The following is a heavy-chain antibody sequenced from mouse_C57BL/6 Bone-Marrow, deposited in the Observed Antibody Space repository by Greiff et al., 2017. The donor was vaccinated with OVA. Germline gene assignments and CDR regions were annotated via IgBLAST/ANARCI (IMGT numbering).Heavy chain of an antibody. CDR3: AKNTRANWRNWYFDV. CDR1: GFSLTSYG. J-gene: IGHJ1*03. Sequence: VKLQESGPGLVQPSQSLSITCTVSGFSLTSYGVHWVRQSPGKGLEWLGVIWRGGSTDYTAAFMSRLSITKDNSKSQVFFKMNSLQADDTAIYYCAKNTRANWRNWYFDVWGTGTTVTVSS. V-gene: IGHV2-5*01. D-gene: IGHD4-1*01. CDR2: IWRGGST.